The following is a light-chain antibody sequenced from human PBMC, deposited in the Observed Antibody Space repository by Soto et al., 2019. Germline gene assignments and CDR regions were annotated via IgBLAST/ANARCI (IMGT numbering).Light chain of an antibody. V-gene: IGKV1-5*01. CDR2: GAS. CDR3: QQYNTYPLG. J-gene: IGKJ4*01. CDR1: QSISRW. Sequence: DIQMTQSPSTLSASVGDRVTITCRARQSISRWLAWYQQKPGKAPKPLIYGASSLGSGVPSRFSGSGSGTEFTLTISSLQPDDFATYYCQQYNTYPLGFGGGTKVE.